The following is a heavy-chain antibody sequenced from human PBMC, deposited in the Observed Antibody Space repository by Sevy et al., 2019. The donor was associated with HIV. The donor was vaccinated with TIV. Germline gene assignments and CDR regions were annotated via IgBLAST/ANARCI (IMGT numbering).Heavy chain of an antibody. D-gene: IGHD3-22*01. CDR3: AKGDRTFYGLDV. Sequence: GESLKISCAASGFIFSTYAMSWVRQAPGKGLEWVSAVSGSAGSTYYADSVKGRFTISRDNSKKTLYLQMNSLRAEDTAVYYCAKGDRTFYGLDVWGQGTTVTVSS. CDR2: VSGSAGST. J-gene: IGHJ6*02. CDR1: GFIFSTYA. V-gene: IGHV3-23*01.